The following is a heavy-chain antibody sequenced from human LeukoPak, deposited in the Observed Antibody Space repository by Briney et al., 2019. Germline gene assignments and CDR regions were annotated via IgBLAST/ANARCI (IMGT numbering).Heavy chain of an antibody. CDR2: INPSGGST. CDR1: GYTFTSYY. J-gene: IGHJ3*02. V-gene: IGHV1-46*01. D-gene: IGHD3-22*01. CDR3: ARIYDSSGSPTDAFDI. Sequence: ASVKVSCMASGYTFTSYYMHWVRQAPGQGLEWMGIINPSGGSTSYAQKFQGRVTMTRDTSTSTVYMELGSLRSEDTAVYYCARIYDSSGSPTDAFDIWGQGTMVTVSS.